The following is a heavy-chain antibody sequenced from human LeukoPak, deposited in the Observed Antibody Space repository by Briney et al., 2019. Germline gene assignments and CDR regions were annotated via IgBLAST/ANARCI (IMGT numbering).Heavy chain of an antibody. Sequence: GGSLRLSCAASGFTFSSYGMHWVRPAPGKGLAWVAVISYDGSNKYYADSVKGRFTISRDNSKNTLYLQMNSLRAEDTAVYYCAKAHRVLLCFGEFGEAFDIWGQGTMVTVSS. CDR1: GFTFSSYG. J-gene: IGHJ3*02. CDR3: AKAHRVLLCFGEFGEAFDI. CDR2: ISYDGSNK. D-gene: IGHD3-10*01. V-gene: IGHV3-30*18.